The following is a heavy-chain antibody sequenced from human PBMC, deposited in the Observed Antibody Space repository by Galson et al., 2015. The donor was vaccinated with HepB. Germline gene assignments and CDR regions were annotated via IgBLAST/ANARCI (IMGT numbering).Heavy chain of an antibody. D-gene: IGHD3-10*01. V-gene: IGHV3-23*01. CDR1: GFTFNKYA. CDR2: VSGRGDST. CDR3: AKDLFMVRGVIRFGRSRGQGYGMDV. Sequence: SLRLSCAASGFTFNKYAMNWVRQTPGKGLEWVPGVSGRGDSTFYADFVKGRFIISRDNSKNMLYLQMNSLRAEDTATYYCAKDLFMVRGVIRFGRSRGQGYGMDVWGQGTTVTASS. J-gene: IGHJ6*02.